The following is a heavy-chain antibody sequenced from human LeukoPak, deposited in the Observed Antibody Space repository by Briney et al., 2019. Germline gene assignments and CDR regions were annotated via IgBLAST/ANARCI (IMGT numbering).Heavy chain of an antibody. D-gene: IGHD6-19*01. CDR2: INYGGST. CDR3: ARGFPPGSGSRGSHAFDA. J-gene: IGHJ3*01. CDR1: EMSFSAYY. V-gene: IGHV4-34*01. Sequence: SETLSLTCAVSEMSFSAYYWNWIRQSPGKGLEWIGEINYGGSTKYTPSLEGRGTILIDTPKNQFSLKLTSVTAADTAVYYCARGFPPGSGSRGSHAFDAWGQGTMVTVSS.